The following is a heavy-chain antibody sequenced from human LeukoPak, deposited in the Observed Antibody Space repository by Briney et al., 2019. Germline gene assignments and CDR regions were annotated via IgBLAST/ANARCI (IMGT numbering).Heavy chain of an antibody. J-gene: IGHJ4*02. CDR3: ARVGPYFYDSSGPATDY. Sequence: SETLSLTCAVYGGSFSGYYWSWIRQPPGKGLEWIGEINHSGSTNYNPSPKSRVTISVDTSKNQFSLKLSSVTAADTAVYYCARVGPYFYDSSGPATDYWGQGTLVTVSS. D-gene: IGHD3-22*01. V-gene: IGHV4-34*01. CDR1: GGSFSGYY. CDR2: INHSGST.